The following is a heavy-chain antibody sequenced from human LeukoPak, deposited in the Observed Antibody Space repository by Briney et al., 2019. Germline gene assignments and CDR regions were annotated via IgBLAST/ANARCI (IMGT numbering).Heavy chain of an antibody. V-gene: IGHV4-61*02. Sequence: QVQLQESGPGLVKPSQTLSLTCTVSGGSISSGSYYWSWVRQPAGKGLEWIGRIYTSGSTNYNPSLKSRVTMSVDTSKNQFSLKLSSVTAADTAVYYCARDGAAAGTAFDYWGQGTLVTVSS. CDR1: GGSISSGSYY. J-gene: IGHJ4*02. CDR3: ARDGAAAGTAFDY. CDR2: IYTSGST. D-gene: IGHD6-13*01.